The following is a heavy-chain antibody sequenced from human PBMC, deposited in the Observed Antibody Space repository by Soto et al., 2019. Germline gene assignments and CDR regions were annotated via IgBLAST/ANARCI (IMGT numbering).Heavy chain of an antibody. Sequence: GGSLSLSCAASGFTFNIYALHWVRQAPGKGLEWVAVISFDGTKKYYSDSVKGRFTISRDNLKNTLYLQMNNLRVEDAALYFCAREDDYGYRSINYALDVWGQGTTVTVSS. CDR2: ISFDGTKK. CDR1: GFTFNIYA. V-gene: IGHV3-30-3*01. J-gene: IGHJ6*02. CDR3: AREDDYGYRSINYALDV. D-gene: IGHD4-17*01.